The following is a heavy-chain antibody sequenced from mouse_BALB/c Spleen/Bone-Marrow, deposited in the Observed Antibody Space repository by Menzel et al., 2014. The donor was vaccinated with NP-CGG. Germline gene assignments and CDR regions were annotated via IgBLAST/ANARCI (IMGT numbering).Heavy chain of an antibody. D-gene: IGHD2-12*01. CDR3: ARELLAY. J-gene: IGHJ3*01. V-gene: IGHV5-17*02. Sequence: EVQVEESGGGLVQPGGSRKLSCAASGFTFSSFGMHWVRQAPEKGLEWVAYISSGSSTIYYADTVKGRFTISRDNPKNTLFLQMTSLRSEDTAMYYCARELLAYWGQGTLVTVSA. CDR1: GFTFSSFG. CDR2: ISSGSSTI.